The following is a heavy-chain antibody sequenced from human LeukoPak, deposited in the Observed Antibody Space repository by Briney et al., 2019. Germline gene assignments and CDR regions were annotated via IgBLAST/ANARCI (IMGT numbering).Heavy chain of an antibody. CDR3: ARGGGGSYFDY. D-gene: IGHD1-26*01. CDR1: GFTFSSYA. Sequence: PGGSLRLSCAASGFTFSSYAMSWVRQAPGKGVEGVSAISGSGGSTYYADSVKGRFTISRDNSKNTLYLQMNSLRAEATAVYYCARGGGGSYFDYWGQGTLVTVSS. V-gene: IGHV3-23*01. CDR2: ISGSGGST. J-gene: IGHJ4*03.